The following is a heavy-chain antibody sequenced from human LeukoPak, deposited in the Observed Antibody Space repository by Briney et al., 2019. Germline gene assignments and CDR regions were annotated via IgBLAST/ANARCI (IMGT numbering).Heavy chain of an antibody. D-gene: IGHD6-13*01. Sequence: SETLSLTCTVSGGSISSSSYYWGWIRQPPGKGLEWIGSIYYSGSTYYNPSLKSRVTISVDTSKNQFSLKLSSVTAADTAVYYCASSISSSWAGGFDPWGQGTLVTVSS. CDR2: IYYSGST. CDR1: GGSISSSSYY. CDR3: ASSISSSWAGGFDP. V-gene: IGHV4-39*01. J-gene: IGHJ5*02.